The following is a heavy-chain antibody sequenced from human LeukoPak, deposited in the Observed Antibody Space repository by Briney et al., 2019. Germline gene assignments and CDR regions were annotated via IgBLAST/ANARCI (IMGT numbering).Heavy chain of an antibody. V-gene: IGHV3-7*01. J-gene: IGHJ5*01. CDR1: GFTFSSYY. CDR2: IKQDGSEK. D-gene: IGHD2-2*01. CDR3: ATLGYCSSVSCSRAWFDY. Sequence: GGSLRLSCAASGFTFSSYYRSWVRQAPGKGLEWVANIKQDGSEKYYVDSVKGHFTISRDNAKNSLSLQMNSLRAEDSAVYYCATLGYCSSVSCSRAWFDYWGQRTLVTVSS.